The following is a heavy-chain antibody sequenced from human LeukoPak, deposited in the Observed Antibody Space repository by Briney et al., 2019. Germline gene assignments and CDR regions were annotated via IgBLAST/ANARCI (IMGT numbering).Heavy chain of an antibody. CDR1: GGSVSSGGYL. Sequence: PSETLSLTCTVSGGSVSSGGYLWSWIRHLPGKGLEWIGYVPYSGTIYYNPSLKSRLTISVDTSKNQFSLRLTSVTAADTAVYYCARGITLRFLEWLSTQYYFDYWGQGTLVTVSS. V-gene: IGHV4-31*02. CDR3: ARGITLRFLEWLSTQYYFDY. CDR2: VPYSGTI. J-gene: IGHJ4*02. D-gene: IGHD3-3*01.